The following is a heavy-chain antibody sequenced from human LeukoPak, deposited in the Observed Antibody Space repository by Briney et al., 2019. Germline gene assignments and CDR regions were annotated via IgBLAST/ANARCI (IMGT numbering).Heavy chain of an antibody. J-gene: IGHJ4*02. CDR2: ISSGNNYI. V-gene: IGHV3-21*01. D-gene: IGHD1-26*01. Sequence: GGSLRLSCAASGFTFSSYSMNWVRQAPGKGLEWISSISSGNNYIYYADSLKGRFTISRDNVKNSLYLQMNSLRAEDTAVYYCARGGRVGATVFDYWGQGTLVTVSS. CDR1: GFTFSSYS. CDR3: ARGGRVGATVFDY.